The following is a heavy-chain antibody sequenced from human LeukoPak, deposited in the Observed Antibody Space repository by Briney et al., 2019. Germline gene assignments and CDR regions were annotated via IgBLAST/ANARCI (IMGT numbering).Heavy chain of an antibody. D-gene: IGHD5-12*01. Sequence: KSSETLSLTCTVSGGSVSSYYWSWIRQPPGKGLEWIGYIKSSGSSNYNPSLNSRVTISMDTSKNQFSLSMNSVTAPDTAGYYCARDGTVATNWFDPWRQGTLVTVSS. CDR1: GGSVSSYY. CDR3: ARDGTVATNWFDP. CDR2: IKSSGSS. J-gene: IGHJ5*02. V-gene: IGHV4-59*02.